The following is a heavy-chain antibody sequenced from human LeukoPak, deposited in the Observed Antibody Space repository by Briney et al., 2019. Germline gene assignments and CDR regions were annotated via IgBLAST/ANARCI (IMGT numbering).Heavy chain of an antibody. CDR1: GCTFSSYE. J-gene: IGHJ6*02. Sequence: GGSLRLSCAASGCTFSSYEMNWVRQAPGKGLEWVSYISSSGSTIYYADSVKGRFTISRDNAKNSLYLQMNSLRAEDTAVYYCARRYSSGWSYYYYYGMDVWGQGTTVTVSS. D-gene: IGHD6-19*01. CDR3: ARRYSSGWSYYYYYGMDV. V-gene: IGHV3-48*03. CDR2: ISSSGSTI.